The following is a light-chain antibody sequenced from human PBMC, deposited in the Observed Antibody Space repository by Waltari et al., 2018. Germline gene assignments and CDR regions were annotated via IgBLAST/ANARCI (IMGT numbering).Light chain of an antibody. CDR2: DVS. J-gene: IGLJ2*01. CDR3: SSYISSSTLEL. V-gene: IGLV2-14*03. CDR1: SSDVGGYNY. Sequence: QSALTQPASVSGSPGQSITISCTGTSSDVGGYNYVSWYQQHPGKAPKLRIYDVSNRPAGVSKRFAGHKSGSTASLTISGLQAEDEADYYCSSYISSSTLELFGGGTSLTVL.